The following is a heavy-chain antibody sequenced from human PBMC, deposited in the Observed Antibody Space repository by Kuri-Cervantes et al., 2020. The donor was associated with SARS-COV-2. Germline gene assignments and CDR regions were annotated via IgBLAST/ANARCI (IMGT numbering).Heavy chain of an antibody. Sequence: ASVKVSCKASGYTFSNYGISWVRQAPGQGLQWMGWISAYNGLTDYAQKFQGRVTMTTDTSTSTAYMALSSLRSEDTAVYYCARASVSYYDILTGYYGTKNSPFDPWGQGTLVTVSS. D-gene: IGHD3-9*01. CDR2: ISAYNGLT. CDR3: ARASVSYYDILTGYYGTKNSPFDP. CDR1: GYTFSNYG. J-gene: IGHJ5*02. V-gene: IGHV1-18*01.